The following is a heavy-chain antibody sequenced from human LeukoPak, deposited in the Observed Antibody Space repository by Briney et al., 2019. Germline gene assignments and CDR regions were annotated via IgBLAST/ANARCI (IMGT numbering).Heavy chain of an antibody. J-gene: IGHJ3*02. CDR3: ANLDYGDYLGAFDI. Sequence: GGSLRLSCAASGFTFSSYAVSWVRQAPGKGLEWVSAISSSGGSTYYADSVKGRFTISRDNSENTLYLQMNSLRAEDTAVYYCANLDYGDYLGAFDIWGQGTMVTVSS. V-gene: IGHV3-23*01. D-gene: IGHD4-17*01. CDR1: GFTFSSYA. CDR2: ISSSGGST.